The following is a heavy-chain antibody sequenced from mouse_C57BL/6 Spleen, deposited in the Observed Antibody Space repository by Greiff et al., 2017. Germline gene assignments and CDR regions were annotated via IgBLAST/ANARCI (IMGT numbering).Heavy chain of an antibody. D-gene: IGHD2-1*01. Sequence: EVQLVESGGGLVKPGGSLKLSCAASGFTFSSYAMSWVRQTPEKRLEWVATISDGGSYTYYPDNVKVRFTISRDNAKNNLYLQMSHLKSEDTAMYYCARDYGNYAWFAYWGQGTLVTVSA. J-gene: IGHJ3*01. CDR1: GFTFSSYA. CDR3: ARDYGNYAWFAY. V-gene: IGHV5-4*01. CDR2: ISDGGSYT.